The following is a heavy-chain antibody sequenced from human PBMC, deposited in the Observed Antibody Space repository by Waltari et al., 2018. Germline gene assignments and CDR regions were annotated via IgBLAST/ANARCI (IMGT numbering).Heavy chain of an antibody. CDR1: GGSFSGYY. Sequence: QVQLQQWGAGLLKPSETLSLTCAVYGGSFSGYYWSWIRQPPGKGLEWIGEINHSGSTNYNPSLKSRVTISVDTSKNQFSLKLSSVTAADTAVYYCARVGRIQLWLRVAFDIWGQGTMVTVSS. CDR3: ARVGRIQLWLRVAFDI. CDR2: INHSGST. D-gene: IGHD5-18*01. J-gene: IGHJ3*02. V-gene: IGHV4-34*01.